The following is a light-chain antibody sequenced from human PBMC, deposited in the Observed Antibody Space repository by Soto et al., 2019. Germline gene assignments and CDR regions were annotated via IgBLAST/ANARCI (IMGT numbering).Light chain of an antibody. V-gene: IGKV2-29*03. J-gene: IGKJ5*01. Sequence: DVVMTQTPLSLAVAPGPPASISCKSRQRILHITGDTFLFWYLTKPGQSPQLLMYEVSTRVAGVPDRFCGSGSGPDVTLAISRVGTDDVGIDCCMQGTGLPPTFGRGTLLVI. CDR1: QRILHITGDTF. CDR2: EVS. CDR3: MQGTGLPPT.